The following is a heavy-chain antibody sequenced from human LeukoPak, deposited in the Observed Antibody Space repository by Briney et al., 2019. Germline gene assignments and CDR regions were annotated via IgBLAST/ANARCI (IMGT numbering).Heavy chain of an antibody. V-gene: IGHV4-59*01. CDR2: IYYSGGT. CDR1: GGSISNYY. D-gene: IGHD3-22*01. CDR3: ARDRYYYDTSGDAFDM. Sequence: PSETLSLTCTVSGGSISNYYWSWIRQPPGKGLEWIGYIYYSGGTNYNPSLKSRVTISVDTSKNQFSLKLNSVTAADTAVYYCARDRYYYDTSGDAFDMWGQGTMVTVSS. J-gene: IGHJ3*02.